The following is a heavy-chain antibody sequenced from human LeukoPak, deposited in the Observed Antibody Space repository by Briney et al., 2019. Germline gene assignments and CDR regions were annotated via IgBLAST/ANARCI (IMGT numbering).Heavy chain of an antibody. CDR2: ISGSGGST. CDR1: GFTFSSYA. J-gene: IGHJ4*02. D-gene: IGHD3-22*01. CDR3: VRGGYYDSSKYFGGY. Sequence: PGGSLRLSCAASGFTFSSYAMSWVRQAPGKGLEWVSAISGSGGSTYYADSVKGRFTISRDNAKNSLYLQMSSLGAEDTALYYCVRGGYYDSSKYFGGYWGQGTLVTVSS. V-gene: IGHV3-23*01.